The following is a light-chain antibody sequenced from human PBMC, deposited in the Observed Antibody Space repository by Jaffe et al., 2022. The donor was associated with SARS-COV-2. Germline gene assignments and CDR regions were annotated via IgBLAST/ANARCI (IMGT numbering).Light chain of an antibody. CDR2: DDN. J-gene: IGLJ2*01. CDR3: QVWDSSSDHRV. CDR1: NIGSKS. V-gene: IGLV3-21*02. Sequence: SYVLTQPPSVSVAPGQTARITCGGNNIGSKSVHWYQQKPGQAPVLVVYDDNDRPSGIPERVSGSTSGNTATLTISRVEAGDEADYYCQVWDSSSDHRVFGGGTKLTVL.